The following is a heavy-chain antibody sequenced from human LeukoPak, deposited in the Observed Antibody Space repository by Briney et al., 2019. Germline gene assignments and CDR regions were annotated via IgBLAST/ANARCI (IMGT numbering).Heavy chain of an antibody. CDR1: GLTFSSNSMN. V-gene: IGHV4-39*01. J-gene: IGHJ4*02. CDR3: ARLGSGPYYFDY. D-gene: IGHD5-12*01. CDR2: IYYSGST. Sequence: GSLRLSCAASGLTFSSNSMNWVRQAPGKGLEWIGSIYYSGSTYYNPSLKSRVTISVDTSKNQFSLKLSSVTAADTAVYYCARLGSGPYYFDYWGQGTLVTVSS.